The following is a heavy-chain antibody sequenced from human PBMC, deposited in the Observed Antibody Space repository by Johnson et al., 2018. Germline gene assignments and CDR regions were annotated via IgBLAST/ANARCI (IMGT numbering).Heavy chain of an antibody. CDR2: ISWDAGNA. D-gene: IGHD3-16*01. J-gene: IGHJ3*01. CDR1: GFTFEDYT. CDR3: KKNMLRFSRFYDALDV. V-gene: IGHV3-43*01. Sequence: VQLVQSGGVVVQPGGSLRISCAASGFTFEDYTMHWVRQVPGKGLEWVSLISWDAGNAHYADSVKDRFTISRDNDRNSLSLQMSSLRSEDSGIYYCKKNMLRFSRFYDALDVWGQGTVVTVSP.